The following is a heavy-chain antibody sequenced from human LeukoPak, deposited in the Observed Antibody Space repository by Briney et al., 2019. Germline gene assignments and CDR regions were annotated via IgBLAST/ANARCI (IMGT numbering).Heavy chain of an antibody. Sequence: GGSLRLSCAVSGFAFGSEAMSWVRQSPARGLEWVASISPGGGTTYYADYVKGRFTISRDNSNNSLFVQMNSLRAEDTAVYYCAKVPLEWLLAPDYWGQGTLVTVSS. CDR3: AKVPLEWLLAPDY. J-gene: IGHJ4*02. CDR1: GFAFGSEA. V-gene: IGHV3-23*01. CDR2: ISPGGGTT. D-gene: IGHD3-3*01.